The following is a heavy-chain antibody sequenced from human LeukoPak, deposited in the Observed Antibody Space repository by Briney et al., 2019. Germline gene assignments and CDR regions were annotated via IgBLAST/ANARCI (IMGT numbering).Heavy chain of an antibody. CDR2: IYYSGST. D-gene: IGHD1-26*01. J-gene: IGHJ6*03. Sequence: SETLSLTCTVSGGSISSSSYYWGWIRQPPGKGLEWIGNIYYSGSTYYNPSLKSRVTISVDTSKNQFSLKLSSVTAADTAVYYCARVRWDWQYYYYYMDVWGKGTTVTISS. V-gene: IGHV4-39*07. CDR3: ARVRWDWQYYYYYMDV. CDR1: GGSISSSSYY.